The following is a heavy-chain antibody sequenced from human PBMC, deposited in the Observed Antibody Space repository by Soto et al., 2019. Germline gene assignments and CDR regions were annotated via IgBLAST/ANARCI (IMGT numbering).Heavy chain of an antibody. CDR3: ARGITLPTPLDY. J-gene: IGHJ4*02. CDR2: INAGNGNT. Sequence: QVQLVQSGAEEKKPGASVKVSCKASGYTFTSYAMHWVRQAPGQRLEWLGWINAGNGNTKYSQKFQGRVTITRDTSASTAYMELSSLRSEDTAVYYCARGITLPTPLDYWGQGTLVTVSS. D-gene: IGHD1-20*01. CDR1: GYTFTSYA. V-gene: IGHV1-3*05.